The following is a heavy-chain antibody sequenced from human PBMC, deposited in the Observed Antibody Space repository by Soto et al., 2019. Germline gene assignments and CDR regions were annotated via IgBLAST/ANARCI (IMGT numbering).Heavy chain of an antibody. D-gene: IGHD1-1*01. V-gene: IGHV4-61*01. CDR1: GGSVSSGNYY. CDR2: IYNSGST. CDR3: ARGGWQLLPIGY. Sequence: PSETLSLTCTVSGGSVSSGNYYWSWIRQPPGKGLEWIGYIYNSGSTSYNPSLNSRVTISVDTSKNQFSLKLSSVTAADTALYYCARGGWQLLPIGYRGQGTPVTVSS. J-gene: IGHJ4*02.